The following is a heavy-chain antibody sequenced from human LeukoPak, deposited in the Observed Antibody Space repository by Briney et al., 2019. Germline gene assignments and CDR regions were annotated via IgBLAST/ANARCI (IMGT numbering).Heavy chain of an antibody. D-gene: IGHD1/OR15-1a*01. V-gene: IGHV3-20*04. CDR2: INWSGDNT. Sequence: GGSLRLSCEDSGFTFADYGMSWVSQAPGKGLEWVAGINWSGDNTFYADSVKGRFTISRDNTKKTLYLQMNNLRGEDTATYYCARGLSSNWNNLAYWGQGTLVTVSS. CDR3: ARGLSSNWNNLAY. J-gene: IGHJ4*02. CDR1: GFTFADYG.